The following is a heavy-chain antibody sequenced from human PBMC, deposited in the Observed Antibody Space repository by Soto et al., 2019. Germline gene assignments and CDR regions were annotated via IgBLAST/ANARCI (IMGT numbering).Heavy chain of an antibody. D-gene: IGHD3-22*01. Sequence: PGGTLRLSCAASGFTFSDYYMSWIRQAPGKGLEWVSYISSSSSYTNYADSVKGRFTISRDNAKNSLYLQMNSLRAEDTAVYYCARAAPIWSYYYDSSGYYADAFDIWGQGTMVTVSS. CDR3: ARAAPIWSYYYDSSGYYADAFDI. CDR2: ISSSSSYT. J-gene: IGHJ3*02. CDR1: GFTFSDYY. V-gene: IGHV3-11*06.